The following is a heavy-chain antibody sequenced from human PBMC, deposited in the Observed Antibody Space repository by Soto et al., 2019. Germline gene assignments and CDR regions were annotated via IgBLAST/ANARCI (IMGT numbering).Heavy chain of an antibody. V-gene: IGHV1-46*03. D-gene: IGHD3-3*01. Sequence: ASVKVSCKASGYTFTSYYMHWVRQAPGQGLEWMGIINPSGGSTSYAQKFQGRVTMTRDTSTSTVYMELSSLRSEDTAVYYCARDPKNDFWSGYFDYWGQGTLDTVSS. CDR2: INPSGGST. CDR1: GYTFTSYY. J-gene: IGHJ4*02. CDR3: ARDPKNDFWSGYFDY.